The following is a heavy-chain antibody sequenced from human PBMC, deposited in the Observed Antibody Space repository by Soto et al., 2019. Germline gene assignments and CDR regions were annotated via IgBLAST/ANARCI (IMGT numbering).Heavy chain of an antibody. CDR2: MNPDTGNT. V-gene: IGHV1-8*01. D-gene: IGHD1-26*01. Sequence: QVQLVQSGAEVKKPGASVKVSCQASGYTFTTYNINWVRQATGQGLEWMGWMNPDTGNTGYAQKFQGRVTMTRNPSINTAYMELSSLRSDDTAVYYCTRGFSLVRFDPWGQGTLVIVSS. CDR3: TRGFSLVRFDP. J-gene: IGHJ5*02. CDR1: GYTFTTYN.